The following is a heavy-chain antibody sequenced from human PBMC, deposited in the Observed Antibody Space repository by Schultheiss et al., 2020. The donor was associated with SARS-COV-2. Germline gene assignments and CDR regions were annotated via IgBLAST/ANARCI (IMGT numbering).Heavy chain of an antibody. V-gene: IGHV4-30-4*08. CDR2: IYYSGST. Sequence: SQTLSLTCTVSGGSISGGLYYWTWIRQHPGKGLEWIGYIYYSGSTNYNPSLKSRVTMSVDTSKNQFSLKLSSVTAADTAVYYCARVAGYFDLWGRGTLVTVSS. CDR3: ARVAGYFDL. CDR1: GGSISGGLYY. J-gene: IGHJ2*01.